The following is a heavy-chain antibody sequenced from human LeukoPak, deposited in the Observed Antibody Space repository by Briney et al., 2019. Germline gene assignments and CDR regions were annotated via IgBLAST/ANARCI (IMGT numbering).Heavy chain of an antibody. CDR3: ARDRCSSTTCNLDY. D-gene: IGHD2-2*01. CDR2: ISYDGSNK. J-gene: IGHJ4*02. V-gene: IGHV3-30-3*01. Sequence: GGSLRLSCAASGFTFSSYAMSWVRQAPGKGLEWVAVISYDGSNKNYADSVKGRFSISRDNSKNTLYLQMNSLRSEDTAVYYCARDRCSSTTCNLDYWGQGTLVTVSS. CDR1: GFTFSSYA.